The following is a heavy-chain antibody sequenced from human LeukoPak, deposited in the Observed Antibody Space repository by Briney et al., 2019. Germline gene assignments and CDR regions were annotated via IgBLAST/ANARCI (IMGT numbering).Heavy chain of an antibody. J-gene: IGHJ4*02. V-gene: IGHV3-11*04. D-gene: IGHD5-12*01. CDR2: ISNTGSTI. Sequence: GGSLRLSCAASGFTFSNYYMSWIRQAPGKGLEYISYISNTGSTIDYADSVKGRFTISRDNSKNSLYLQMNSLTTEDTAVYYCARDSGYPDYWGQGTLVTVSS. CDR3: ARDSGYPDY. CDR1: GFTFSNYY.